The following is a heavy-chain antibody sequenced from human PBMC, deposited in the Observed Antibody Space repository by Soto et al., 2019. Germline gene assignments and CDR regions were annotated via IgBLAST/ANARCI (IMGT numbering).Heavy chain of an antibody. CDR2: MWYDGSNK. J-gene: IGHJ6*02. D-gene: IGHD3-9*01. CDR3: ARDRAGDDILTGYYYYYGMDV. V-gene: IGHV3-33*01. Sequence: GGSLRLSCAASGFTFSSYGMHWVRQAPGKGLEWVAVMWYDGSNKYYADSVKGRFTISRDNSKNTLYLQMNSLRAEDTAVYYCARDRAGDDILTGYYYYYGMDVWGQGTTVTVSS. CDR1: GFTFSSYG.